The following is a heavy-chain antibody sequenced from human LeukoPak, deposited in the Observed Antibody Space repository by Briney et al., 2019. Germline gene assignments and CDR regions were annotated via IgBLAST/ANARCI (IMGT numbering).Heavy chain of an antibody. D-gene: IGHD5-24*01. V-gene: IGHV1-2*02. Sequence: ASVKVSCKASGYISTAYYLHWVRQAPGQGLEWMGWIDPNSGDSSSAPRFQGRVTMTRDTSISTAYMELSSLRFDDSALYSCARRNGYEAFDIWGQGTMVIVSS. CDR2: IDPNSGDS. CDR1: GYISTAYY. CDR3: ARRNGYEAFDI. J-gene: IGHJ3*02.